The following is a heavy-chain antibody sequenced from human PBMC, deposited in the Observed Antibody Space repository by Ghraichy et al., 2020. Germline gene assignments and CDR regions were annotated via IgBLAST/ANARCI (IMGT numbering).Heavy chain of an antibody. Sequence: GGSLRLSCATSGLNFRSYSIHWVRQAPCKGLGWVSYISSSSSTIYYADSVKGRFTISRDNAKNSLYLQMNSLRDEDTAVYYCARGDYYDSSGYYATIRHYYFDYWCQETLATVSS. CDR3: ARGDYYDSSGYYATIRHYYFDY. J-gene: IGHJ4*02. CDR2: ISSSSSTI. CDR1: GLNFRSYS. V-gene: IGHV3-48*02. D-gene: IGHD3-22*01.